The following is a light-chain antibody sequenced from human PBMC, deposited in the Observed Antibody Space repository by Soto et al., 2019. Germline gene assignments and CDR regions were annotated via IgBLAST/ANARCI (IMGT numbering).Light chain of an antibody. CDR2: GAS. CDR1: QSVSSN. CDR3: QQYNNWTGT. V-gene: IGKV3-15*01. J-gene: IGKJ1*01. Sequence: EIVMTRSPATLSVSPGERATLSCRASQSVSSNLAWYQQKPGQAPRLLIYGASTRATGIPARFSGSGSGTEFTLTISSLKSEDFAVYYCQQYNNWTGTFGQGTKVDIK.